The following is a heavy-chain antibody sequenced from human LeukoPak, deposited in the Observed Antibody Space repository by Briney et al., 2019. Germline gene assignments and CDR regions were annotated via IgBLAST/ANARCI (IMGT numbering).Heavy chain of an antibody. V-gene: IGHV5-51*01. J-gene: IGHJ6*03. CDR1: GYSFTNYW. D-gene: IGHD3-10*01. CDR2: IYPGDSDT. Sequence: GESLKISIKCSGYSFTNYWIGWARQMPGKGLEWMGIIYPGDSDTRYSPSFQGQVTISADKSISTAYLQWSSLKASDTATYYCARCTVSYYPYYYYYMDVWGKGTTVTVSS. CDR3: ARCTVSYYPYYYYYMDV.